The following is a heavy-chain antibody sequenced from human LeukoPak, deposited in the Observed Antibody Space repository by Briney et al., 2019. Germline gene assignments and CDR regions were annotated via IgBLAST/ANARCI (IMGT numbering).Heavy chain of an antibody. CDR2: ISGSGVTT. Sequence: GGSLRLSCVASGLTFSTSAMSWVRQAPGKGLAWISGISGSGVTTYYADSVKGRFTTSRDNSENTVYLQMDSLRVEDTALYYCAKMGSTPYYDHFDYFDYWGQGTQVTVSS. V-gene: IGHV3-23*01. D-gene: IGHD3-16*01. J-gene: IGHJ4*02. CDR3: AKMGSTPYYDHFDYFDY. CDR1: GLTFSTSA.